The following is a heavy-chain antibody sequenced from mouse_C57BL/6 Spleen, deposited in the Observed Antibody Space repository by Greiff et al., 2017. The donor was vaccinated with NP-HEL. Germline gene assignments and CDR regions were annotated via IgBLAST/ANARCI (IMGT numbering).Heavy chain of an antibody. CDR3: ARERLRWFAY. D-gene: IGHD2-4*01. CDR1: GFTFSSYA. J-gene: IGHJ3*01. Sequence: EVQLVESGGGLVKPGGSLKLSCAASGFTFSSYAMSWVRQTPEKRLEWVATISDGGSYTYYPDNVKGRFTISRDNAKNNLYLQMSHLKSEDTAMYYCARERLRWFAYWGQGTLVTVSA. V-gene: IGHV5-4*01. CDR2: ISDGGSYT.